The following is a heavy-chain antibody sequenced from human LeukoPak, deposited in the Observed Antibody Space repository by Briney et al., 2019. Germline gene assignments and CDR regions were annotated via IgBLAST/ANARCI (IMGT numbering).Heavy chain of an antibody. CDR2: IYYSGST. J-gene: IGHJ5*02. Sequence: SETLSLTCTVSGGSISSYYWSWIRQPPGKGLEWIGYIYYSGSTNYNPSLKSRVTLSVDTSKNQFSLKLSSVTAADTAVYYCARARCSGGSCYWGWFDPWGQGTLVTVSS. CDR3: ARARCSGGSCYWGWFDP. CDR1: GGSISSYY. V-gene: IGHV4-59*01. D-gene: IGHD2-15*01.